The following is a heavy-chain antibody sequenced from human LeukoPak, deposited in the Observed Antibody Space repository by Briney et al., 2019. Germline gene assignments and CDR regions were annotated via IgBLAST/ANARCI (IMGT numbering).Heavy chain of an antibody. J-gene: IGHJ4*02. CDR3: ARARGSFSYFFDD. V-gene: IGHV3-33*01. D-gene: IGHD1-26*01. Sequence: GGSLRLSCAASGFTFSTYAMHWVRQAPGKGLEWVAIIWYDASKQYYADSVNGRFTISRDNSKNTLYLQMNSLRAEDTAVYYCARARGSFSYFFDDWGQGTLVTISS. CDR2: IWYDASKQ. CDR1: GFTFSTYA.